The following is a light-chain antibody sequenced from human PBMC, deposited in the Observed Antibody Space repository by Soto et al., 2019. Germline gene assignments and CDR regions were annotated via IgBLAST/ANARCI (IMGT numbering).Light chain of an antibody. Sequence: QSALTQPASVSGSPGQSITISCTGTSSDVGGYNYVSWYQQHPGKAPKLMIYDVSDRPSGVSNRFSGSKSGNTASLTISGLQAEDEAYYYCCSYAGSSYYVFGSGTKLTVL. CDR2: DVS. CDR3: CSYAGSSYYV. CDR1: SSDVGGYNY. J-gene: IGLJ1*01. V-gene: IGLV2-14*01.